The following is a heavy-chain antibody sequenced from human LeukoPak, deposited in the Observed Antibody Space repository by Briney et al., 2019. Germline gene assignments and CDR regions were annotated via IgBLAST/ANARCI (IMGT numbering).Heavy chain of an antibody. CDR3: ARSQTHYYYYYMDV. V-gene: IGHV1-69*05. CDR2: IIPIFGTA. CDR1: GGTFSSYA. J-gene: IGHJ6*03. Sequence: ASVTVSCKASGGTFSSYAISWVRQAPGQGLEWMGGIIPIFGTANYAQKFQGRVTITTDESTSTAYMELSSLRSEDTAVYYCARSQTHYYYYYMDVWGKGTTVTVSS.